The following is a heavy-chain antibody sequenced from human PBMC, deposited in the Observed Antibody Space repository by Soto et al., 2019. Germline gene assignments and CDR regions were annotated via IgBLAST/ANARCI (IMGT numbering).Heavy chain of an antibody. V-gene: IGHV3-48*01. J-gene: IGHJ4*02. CDR1: GFTVDSYS. CDR3: ARENDGAHFASSNIPL. D-gene: IGHD6-13*01. CDR2: ISSSSGSI. Sequence: GGSLRLSCAAAGFTVDSYSINWVRQAPGKGLEWVSYISSSSGSIFYADSVRGRFTISRDNARNSVFLHLNSLRAEDTAVYYCARENDGAHFASSNIPLGGQETLVTVS.